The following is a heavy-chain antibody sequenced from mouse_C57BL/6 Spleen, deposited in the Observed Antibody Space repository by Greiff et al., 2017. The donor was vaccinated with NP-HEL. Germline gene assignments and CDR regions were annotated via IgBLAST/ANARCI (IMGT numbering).Heavy chain of an antibody. CDR3: TRDWDYYGSGY. CDR1: GYTFTDYE. V-gene: IGHV1-15*01. CDR2: IDPETGGT. D-gene: IGHD1-1*01. Sequence: QVQLQQSGAELVRPGASVTLSCKALGYTFTDYEMHWVKQTPVHGLEWIGAIDPETGGTAYNQKFKGKAILTADKSSSTAYMELRSLTSEDSAVYYCTRDWDYYGSGYWGQGTTLTVSS. J-gene: IGHJ2*01.